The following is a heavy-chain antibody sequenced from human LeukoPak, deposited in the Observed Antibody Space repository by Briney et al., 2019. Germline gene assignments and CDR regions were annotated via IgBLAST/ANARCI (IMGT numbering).Heavy chain of an antibody. V-gene: IGHV3-21*01. D-gene: IGHD2-2*01. Sequence: GGSLRLSCAASGFTLSRYSMNWVRQAPGEGLERVSSISSSSSYIYYGDSVKGRFTISRDNAKNSLYLQINSLRAEDTAVYYCARGGNLYCSATSCYDFDYWGQGTLVTVSS. J-gene: IGHJ4*02. CDR2: ISSSSSYI. CDR3: ARGGNLYCSATSCYDFDY. CDR1: GFTLSRYS.